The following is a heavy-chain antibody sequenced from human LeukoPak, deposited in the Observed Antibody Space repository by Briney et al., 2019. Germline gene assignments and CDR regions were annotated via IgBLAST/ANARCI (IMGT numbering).Heavy chain of an antibody. Sequence: GGSLRLSCAASGFTFSNAWMSWVRQAPGKGLEWVGRIKSKTDGGTTDYAAPVKGRFTISRDDSKNTLYLQMNSLKTEDTAVYYCTTFWLLLDYYYMDVWGKGTTVTVSS. V-gene: IGHV3-15*01. CDR2: IKSKTDGGTT. J-gene: IGHJ6*03. CDR3: TTFWLLLDYYYMDV. D-gene: IGHD2-15*01. CDR1: GFTFSNAW.